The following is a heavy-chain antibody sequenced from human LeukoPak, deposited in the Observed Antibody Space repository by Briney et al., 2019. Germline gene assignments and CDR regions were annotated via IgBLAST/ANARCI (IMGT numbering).Heavy chain of an antibody. J-gene: IGHJ4*02. CDR1: GGSISSSSYY. D-gene: IGHD1-26*01. CDR3: ARWSIVGAYDLFDY. V-gene: IGHV4-30-4*08. Sequence: SETLSLTCTVSGGSISSSSYYWSWIRQPPGKGLEWIGYIYYSGSTYYNPSLKSRVTISVDTSKNQFSLKLSSVTAADTAVYYCARWSIVGAYDLFDYWGQGTLVTVSS. CDR2: IYYSGST.